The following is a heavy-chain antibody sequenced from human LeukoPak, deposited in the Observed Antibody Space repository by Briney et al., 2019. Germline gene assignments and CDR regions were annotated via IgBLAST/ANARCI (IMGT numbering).Heavy chain of an antibody. CDR3: AREWRGYSGYDPDDAFDI. CDR2: IYPGDSDT. J-gene: IGHJ3*02. CDR1: GYSVTSYW. V-gene: IGHV5-51*01. Sequence: GESLKISCKGSGYSVTSYWIGWVRQMPGKGLEWMGIIYPGDSDTRYSPSFQGQVTISADKSISTAYLQWSSLKASDTAMYYCAREWRGYSGYDPDDAFDIWGQGTMVTVSS. D-gene: IGHD5-12*01.